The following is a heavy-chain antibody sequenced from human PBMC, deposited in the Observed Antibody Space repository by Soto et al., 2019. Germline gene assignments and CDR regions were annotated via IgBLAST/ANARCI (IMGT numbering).Heavy chain of an antibody. CDR1: GFTFSSYA. CDR2: ISGSGGST. Sequence: GGSLRLSCAASGFTFSSYAMSWVRQAPGKGLEWVSAISGSGGSTYYADSVKGRFTISRDNAKNSLYLQMNSLRAEDTAVYYFASPEYSSSVVSFWCQGTLVTVTS. D-gene: IGHD6-6*01. CDR3: ASPEYSSSVVSF. J-gene: IGHJ4*02. V-gene: IGHV3-23*01.